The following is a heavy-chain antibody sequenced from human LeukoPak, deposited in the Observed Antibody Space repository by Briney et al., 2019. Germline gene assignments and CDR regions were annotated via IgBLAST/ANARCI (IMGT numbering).Heavy chain of an antibody. J-gene: IGHJ4*02. D-gene: IGHD4-17*01. CDR3: ARDPLTVTSGY. Sequence: GGSLRLSCAASGFTFSSYAISWVRQAPGKGLEWVANIKQDGSEKYYVDSVKGRFTISRDNAKNSLYLQMNSLRAEDTAVYYCARDPLTVTSGYWGQGTLVTVSS. CDR1: GFTFSSYA. V-gene: IGHV3-7*01. CDR2: IKQDGSEK.